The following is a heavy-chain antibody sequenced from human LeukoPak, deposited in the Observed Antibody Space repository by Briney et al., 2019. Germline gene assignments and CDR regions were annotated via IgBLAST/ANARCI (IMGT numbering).Heavy chain of an antibody. CDR2: ISGFGGST. D-gene: IGHD6-19*01. CDR1: GFTFSGYA. CDR3: AKTSYSSGWPLDY. Sequence: GGSLRLSCAASGFTFSGYAMRWVRQAPGQGLEWVSSISGFGGSTYYADSVKGRFTISRDNSKNTLYLQMNSLRAEDTAVYYCAKTSYSSGWPLDYWGQGTLVTVSS. V-gene: IGHV3-23*01. J-gene: IGHJ4*02.